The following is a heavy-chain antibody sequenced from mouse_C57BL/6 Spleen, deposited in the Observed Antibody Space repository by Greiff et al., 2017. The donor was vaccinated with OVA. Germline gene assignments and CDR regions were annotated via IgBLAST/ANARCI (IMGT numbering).Heavy chain of an antibody. V-gene: IGHV3-6*01. CDR3: ARRGEYYYGSFDY. CDR2: ISYDGSN. D-gene: IGHD1-1*01. Sequence: EVQLQQSGPGLVKPSQSLSLTCSVTGYSITSGYYWNWIRQFPGNKLEWMGYISYDGSNNYNPSLKNRISITRDTSKNQFFLKLNSVTTEDTATYYCARRGEYYYGSFDYWGQGTTLTVSS. J-gene: IGHJ2*01. CDR1: GYSITSGYY.